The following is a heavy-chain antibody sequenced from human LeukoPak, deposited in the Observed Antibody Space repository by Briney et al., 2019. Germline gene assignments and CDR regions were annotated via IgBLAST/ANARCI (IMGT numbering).Heavy chain of an antibody. CDR1: GGTFSSYA. V-gene: IGHV1-69*05. D-gene: IGHD4-23*01. J-gene: IGHJ6*03. CDR2: IIPIFGTA. CDR3: ARKAVGHPYYYYYMDV. Sequence: SVKVSCKASGGTFSSYAISRVRQAPGQGLEWMGGIIPIFGTANYAQKFQGRVTITTDESTSTAYMELSSLRSEDTAVYYCARKAVGHPYYYYYMDVWGKGTTVTVSS.